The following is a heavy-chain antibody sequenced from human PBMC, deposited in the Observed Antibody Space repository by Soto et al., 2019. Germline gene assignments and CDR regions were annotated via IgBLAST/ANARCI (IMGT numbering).Heavy chain of an antibody. Sequence: QVQLVQSGAEVKKPGASVKVSCKASGYTFTLHGIHWVRQAPGQRLEWMGWINAGNENTRYSQSFQDRVTITRDTSASTAYMELRSLRSEDTAVYYCASATYYSGSGSRYYFDYWGQGTSVTVPS. CDR1: GYTFTLHG. V-gene: IGHV1-3*01. CDR2: INAGNENT. CDR3: ASATYYSGSGSRYYFDY. J-gene: IGHJ4*02. D-gene: IGHD3-10*01.